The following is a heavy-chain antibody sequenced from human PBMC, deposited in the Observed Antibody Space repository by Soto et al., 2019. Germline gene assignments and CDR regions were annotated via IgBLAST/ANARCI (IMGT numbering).Heavy chain of an antibody. J-gene: IGHJ4*02. D-gene: IGHD6-19*01. CDR3: AKDIREYGSGWTYFDN. Sequence: EVQLVESGGGLVQPGRSLRLACAASGFTFDDYAMHWVRQGPGRGLEWVSGISWNSGRIDYADSVKGRFTISRDNAKKSLYLQMNSLRGEDTAVYYGAKDIREYGSGWTYFDNWGQGTLVTVSS. V-gene: IGHV3-9*01. CDR2: ISWNSGRI. CDR1: GFTFDDYA.